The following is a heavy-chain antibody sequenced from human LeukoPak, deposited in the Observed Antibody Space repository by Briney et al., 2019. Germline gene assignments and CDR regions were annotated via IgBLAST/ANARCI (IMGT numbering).Heavy chain of an antibody. J-gene: IGHJ5*02. CDR2: IYSGGNT. Sequence: GGSLRLSCAASRLIVSSNYMAWVRQAPGKGLEWVSVIYSGGNTYYADSAKGRFTISRDNSKNTLYLQMNSLRVEDTAVYYCARDRGWFDPWGLGTLVTVSS. V-gene: IGHV3-66*01. CDR1: RLIVSSNY. CDR3: ARDRGWFDP.